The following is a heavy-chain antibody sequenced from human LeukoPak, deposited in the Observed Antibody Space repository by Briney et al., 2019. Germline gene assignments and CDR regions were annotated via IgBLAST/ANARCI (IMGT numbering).Heavy chain of an antibody. D-gene: IGHD5-18*01. CDR1: GFTFSSYG. Sequence: GGSLRLSCAASGFTFSSYGMHWVRQAPGKGLEWVAVISYDGSNKYYADSVKGRFTISRDNSKNTLYLQMNSLRAEDTAVYYCARAGLYSYGTGYFDYWGQGTLVTVSS. CDR3: ARAGLYSYGTGYFDY. CDR2: ISYDGSNK. J-gene: IGHJ4*02. V-gene: IGHV3-30*03.